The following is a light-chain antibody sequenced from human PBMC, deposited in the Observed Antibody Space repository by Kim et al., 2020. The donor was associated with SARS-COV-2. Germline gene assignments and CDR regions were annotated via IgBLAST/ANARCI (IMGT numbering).Light chain of an antibody. J-gene: IGKJ1*01. V-gene: IGKV3-11*01. CDR1: QSISSY. CDR3: QHHSNWLWT. CDR2: DAS. Sequence: EIVLTQSPATLSLSPGERAILSCRASQSISSYLAWHQQKPGQAPRLLIYDASKRATGIPARFSGSGSGTDFTLTISSLEPEDFALYYCQHHSNWLWTFGQGTKVDIK.